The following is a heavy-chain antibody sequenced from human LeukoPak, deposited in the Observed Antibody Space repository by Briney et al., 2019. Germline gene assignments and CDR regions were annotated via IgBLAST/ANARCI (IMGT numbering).Heavy chain of an antibody. D-gene: IGHD3-22*01. J-gene: IGHJ4*02. CDR3: AKDMEDSSAWYFDY. CDR1: GFTFNSYG. Sequence: GGSLRLSCAASGFTFNSYGMHWVRQAPGKVLEWVAFIRYDGGNQYYADSVKGRFTISRDNSKNTLYLQMNSLRAEDTAVYYCAKDMEDSSAWYFDYWGQGTLVTVSS. V-gene: IGHV3-30*02. CDR2: IRYDGGNQ.